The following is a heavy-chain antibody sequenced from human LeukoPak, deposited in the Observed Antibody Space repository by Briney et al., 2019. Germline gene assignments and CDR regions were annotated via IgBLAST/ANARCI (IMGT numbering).Heavy chain of an antibody. CDR1: GYSFSSGYY. CDR3: ARHDNRCSSTSCSPNFDY. J-gene: IGHJ4*02. CDR2: IYHSGST. Sequence: PSETLSLTCAVSGYSFSSGYYWGWIRQPPGKGLEWIGSIYHSGSTYYNPSLKSRVTISVDTSKNQFSLKLSSVTAADTAVYYCARHDNRCSSTSCSPNFDYWGQGTLVTVSS. V-gene: IGHV4-38-2*01. D-gene: IGHD2-2*01.